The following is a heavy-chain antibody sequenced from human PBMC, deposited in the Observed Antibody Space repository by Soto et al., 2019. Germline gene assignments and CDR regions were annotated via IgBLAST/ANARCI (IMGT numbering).Heavy chain of an antibody. D-gene: IGHD3-3*01. CDR2: IYYSGST. Sequence: PSETLALTCTVSGDSISSDGFYWSWIRQHPGQGLEWIGYIYYSGSTYYNPSLKSRVAISRDTSKNQFSLKMSSVTAADTAVYYCARSSTIYGGENWFDPWGQGTLVTVSS. CDR1: GDSISSDGFY. J-gene: IGHJ5*02. V-gene: IGHV4-31*03. CDR3: ARSSTIYGGENWFDP.